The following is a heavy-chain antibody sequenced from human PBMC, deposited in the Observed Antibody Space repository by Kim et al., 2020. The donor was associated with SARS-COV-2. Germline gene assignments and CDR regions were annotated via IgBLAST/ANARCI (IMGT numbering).Heavy chain of an antibody. D-gene: IGHD3-10*01. CDR3: TKDIQVLAGGSGSYFQY. CDR2: ISWNSGHI. CDR1: GFEFDDYA. J-gene: IGHJ1*01. V-gene: IGHV3-9*01. Sequence: GGSLRLSCVASGFEFDDYAMHWVRQAPGKGLEWVALISWNSGHIDYADSVKGRFTISRDNAKSSLFLQMDSLRPEDTAFYYCTKDIQVLAGGSGSYFQYWGLGNLVIVSS.